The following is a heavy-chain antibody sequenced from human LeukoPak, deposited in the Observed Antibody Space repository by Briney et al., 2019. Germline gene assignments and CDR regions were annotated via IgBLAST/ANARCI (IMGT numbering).Heavy chain of an antibody. CDR2: ISSSSSTI. J-gene: IGHJ4*02. CDR3: AIGLRLGEPH. CDR1: GFTFSSFS. D-gene: IGHD3-16*01. Sequence: GGSLRLSCAASGFTFSSFSMNWVRQAPGKGLEWISYISSSSSTIYYADSVKGRFTISRDNGKNLLYLQMNSLRVEDTAVYYCAIGLRLGEPHWGQGTLVTVSS. V-gene: IGHV3-48*01.